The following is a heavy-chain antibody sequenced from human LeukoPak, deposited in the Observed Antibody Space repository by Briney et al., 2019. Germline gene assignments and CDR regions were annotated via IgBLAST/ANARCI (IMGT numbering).Heavy chain of an antibody. V-gene: IGHV3-30*02. J-gene: IGHJ6*03. D-gene: IGHD2-2*01. CDR2: IRYDGSNK. Sequence: GGSLRLSCAASGFTFSSYGMHWVRQAPGKGLEWVAFIRYDGSNKYYADSVKGRFTISRDNSKNTLYLQMNSLRAEDTAVYYCAKDRGGDIVVVPAAHYYYMDVWGKGTTVTISS. CDR3: AKDRGGDIVVVPAAHYYYMDV. CDR1: GFTFSSYG.